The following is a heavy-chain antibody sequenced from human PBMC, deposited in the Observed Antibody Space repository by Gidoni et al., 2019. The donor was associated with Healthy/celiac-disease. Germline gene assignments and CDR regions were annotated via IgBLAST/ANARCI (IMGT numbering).Heavy chain of an antibody. J-gene: IGHJ4*02. CDR2: ISSSSSYI. D-gene: IGHD2-2*01. CDR3: ARSRGSMPFDY. CDR1: GFTFSSYS. Sequence: AASGFTFSSYSMNWVRQAPGKGLEWVSSISSSSSYIYYADSVKGRFTISRDNAKNSLYLKMNSLRAEETAVYYCARSRGSMPFDYWGQGTLVTVSS. V-gene: IGHV3-21*01.